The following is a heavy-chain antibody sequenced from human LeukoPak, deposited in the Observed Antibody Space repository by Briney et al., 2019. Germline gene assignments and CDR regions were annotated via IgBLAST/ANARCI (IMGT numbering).Heavy chain of an antibody. CDR3: ATLTGYSSESWFDP. D-gene: IGHD3-9*01. V-gene: IGHV4-59*01. CDR1: GGSIRSYY. Sequence: SETLSLTCTVSGGSIRSYYWSWIRQPPGKGLEWIGYIYYTGSTNYNPSLKSRVTISVDTSKNQFSLKLSSVTAADTAVYYCATLTGYSSESWFDPWGQGILVTVSS. CDR2: IYYTGST. J-gene: IGHJ5*02.